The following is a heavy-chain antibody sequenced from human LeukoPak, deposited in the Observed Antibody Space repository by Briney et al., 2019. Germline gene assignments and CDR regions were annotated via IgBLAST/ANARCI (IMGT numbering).Heavy chain of an antibody. CDR3: AKDRGFRSGGSCQFDY. CDR1: GFTFNTYE. V-gene: IGHV3-23*01. CDR2: ISGSGGST. Sequence: GGSLRLSCVASGFTFNTYEMHWVRQAPGKGLEWVSAISGSGGSTYYADSVKGRFTISRDNSKNTLYLQMNSLRAEDTAVYYCAKDRGFRSGGSCQFDYWGQGTLVTVSS. J-gene: IGHJ4*02. D-gene: IGHD2-15*01.